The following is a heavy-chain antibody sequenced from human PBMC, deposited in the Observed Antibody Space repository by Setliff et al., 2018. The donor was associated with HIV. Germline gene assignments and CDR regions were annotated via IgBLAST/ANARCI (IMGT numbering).Heavy chain of an antibody. CDR1: GYTFTKSI. CDR2: IIPSGGST. Sequence: ASVKVSCKASGYTFTKSIIHWVRQAPGQGLEWMGAIIPSGGSTGYAEKFQARVTLTRDTSTSTVYMELSGLREEDTAVYYCARDPAPSSSASYFQHWGQGTPVTVSS. J-gene: IGHJ1*01. CDR3: ARDPAPSSSASYFQH. D-gene: IGHD6-6*01. V-gene: IGHV1-46*01.